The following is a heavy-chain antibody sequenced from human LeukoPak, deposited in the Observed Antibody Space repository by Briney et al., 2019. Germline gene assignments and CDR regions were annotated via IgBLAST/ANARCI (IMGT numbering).Heavy chain of an antibody. J-gene: IGHJ4*02. CDR1: GYTFTGYY. CDR3: AREGKSIAARDGVIDY. CDR2: INPNSGGT. V-gene: IGHV1-2*02. D-gene: IGHD6-6*01. Sequence: GASVKVSCKASGYTFTGYYMHWVRQAPGQGLEWMGWINPNSGGTNYAQKFQGRVTMTRDTSISTAYMELSRLRSDDTAVYYCAREGKSIAARDGVIDYWGQGTLVTVSS.